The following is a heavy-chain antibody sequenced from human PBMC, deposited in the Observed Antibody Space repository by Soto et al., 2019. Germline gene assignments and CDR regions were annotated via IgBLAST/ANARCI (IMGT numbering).Heavy chain of an antibody. Sequence: QVQLVESGGGVVQPGRSLRLSGAASGFTFISYGRHWVRQAPGKGLEGVAVIWNDGSNKYYADSVKGRFTISRDNSKNTLYLQMNSLRAEDTAVYYCAREGPAGIAAAVGYYYYGMDVWGQGTTVTVSS. V-gene: IGHV3-33*01. CDR2: IWNDGSNK. D-gene: IGHD6-13*01. CDR3: AREGPAGIAAAVGYYYYGMDV. J-gene: IGHJ6*02. CDR1: GFTFISYG.